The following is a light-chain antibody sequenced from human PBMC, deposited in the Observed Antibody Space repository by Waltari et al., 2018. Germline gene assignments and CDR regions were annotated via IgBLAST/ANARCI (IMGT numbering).Light chain of an antibody. Sequence: QAVVTQEPSLTVSPGGTVPLTCGSSDGAVPSSRFPYWFQQRPRQPPTTLISETSGKQSWTPARFSGSLIGGKAALTLSDAQPDDEAEYFCSLSYAGILVFGGGTKLTVL. CDR2: ETS. J-gene: IGLJ3*02. CDR1: DGAVPSSRF. CDR3: SLSYAGILV. V-gene: IGLV7-46*01.